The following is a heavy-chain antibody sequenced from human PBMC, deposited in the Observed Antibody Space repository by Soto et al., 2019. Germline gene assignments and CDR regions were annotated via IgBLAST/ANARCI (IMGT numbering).Heavy chain of an antibody. V-gene: IGHV3-33*01. Sequence: PGGSLRLSCAASGFTFSSYGMHWVRQAPGKGLEWVAVIWYDGSNKYYADSVKGRFTISRDNSKNTLYLQMSSLRAEDTAVYYCARGDTGYSSSSSGGMDVWGQGTTVTVSS. CDR2: IWYDGSNK. J-gene: IGHJ6*02. CDR3: ARGDTGYSSSSSGGMDV. CDR1: GFTFSSYG. D-gene: IGHD6-13*01.